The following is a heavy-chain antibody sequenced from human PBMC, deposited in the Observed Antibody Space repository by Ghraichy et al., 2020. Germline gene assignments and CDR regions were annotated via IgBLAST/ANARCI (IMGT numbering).Heavy chain of an antibody. Sequence: SETLSLTCAVYGGSFSGYYWSWIRQPPGKGLEWIGEINHSGSTNYNPSLKSRVTISVDTSKNQFSLKLSSVTAADTAVYYCARDGYYDFWSGYYKGGWFDPRGQGTLVTVSS. CDR1: GGSFSGYY. CDR2: INHSGST. CDR3: ARDGYYDFWSGYYKGGWFDP. V-gene: IGHV4-34*01. J-gene: IGHJ5*02. D-gene: IGHD3-3*01.